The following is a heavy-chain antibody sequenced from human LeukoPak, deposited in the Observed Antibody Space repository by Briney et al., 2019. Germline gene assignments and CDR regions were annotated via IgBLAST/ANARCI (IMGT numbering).Heavy chain of an antibody. CDR2: IYNDGRT. V-gene: IGHV3-53*01. Sequence: GGSLRLSCAASGFTVSSTYMNWVRQAPGKGLEWVSIIYNDGRTYYAHSVKGRFTISRDNSKNTLYLQMNSLRAEDTAVYYCAREEDYYDSSGHRAGGAFDIWGQGTMVTVSS. D-gene: IGHD3-22*01. CDR3: AREEDYYDSSGHRAGGAFDI. CDR1: GFTVSSTY. J-gene: IGHJ3*02.